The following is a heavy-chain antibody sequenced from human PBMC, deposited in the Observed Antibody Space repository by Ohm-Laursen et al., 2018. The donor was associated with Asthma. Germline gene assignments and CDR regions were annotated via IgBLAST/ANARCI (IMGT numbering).Heavy chain of an antibody. CDR3: AKYADDSSGYPIDY. CDR1: GFTFSSYG. Sequence: SLRLSCTASGFTFSSYGMHWVRQAPGKGLEWVAVIWYDGSNKYYADSVKGRFTISRDNSKNTLYLQMNSLRAEDTAVYYCAKYADDSSGYPIDYWGQGTLVTVSS. CDR2: IWYDGSNK. V-gene: IGHV3-33*06. D-gene: IGHD3-22*01. J-gene: IGHJ4*02.